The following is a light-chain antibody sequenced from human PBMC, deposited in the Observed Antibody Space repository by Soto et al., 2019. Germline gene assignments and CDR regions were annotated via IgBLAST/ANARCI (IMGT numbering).Light chain of an antibody. Sequence: QSVLTQPASLSGSPGQSITISCTGTSSDVGSYNLVSWYQQHPGKAPKLMIYEGSKRPSGVSNRFSGSKSGNTASLTISGLQAEDEADYYCCSYAGSSPDVFGTGTKVTVL. CDR2: EGS. J-gene: IGLJ1*01. V-gene: IGLV2-23*01. CDR3: CSYAGSSPDV. CDR1: SSDVGSYNL.